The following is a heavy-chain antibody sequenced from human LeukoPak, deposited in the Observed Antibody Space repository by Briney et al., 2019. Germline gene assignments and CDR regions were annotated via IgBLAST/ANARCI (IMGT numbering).Heavy chain of an antibody. CDR2: IIPIFGTA. Sequence: SVKVSCKASGGTFSSYAISWVRQAPGQGLEWMGGIIPIFGTANYAQKFQGRVTITADESTSTAYMELSSLRSEDTAVYYCASGGVTVGCFGDSLTPSGYWGQGTLVAVSS. CDR1: GGTFSSYA. V-gene: IGHV1-69*13. D-gene: IGHD3-10*01. CDR3: ASGGVTVGCFGDSLTPSGY. J-gene: IGHJ4*02.